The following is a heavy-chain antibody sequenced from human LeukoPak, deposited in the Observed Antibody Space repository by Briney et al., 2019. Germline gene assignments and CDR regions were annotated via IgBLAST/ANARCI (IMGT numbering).Heavy chain of an antibody. Sequence: GASVKVSCKASGYTFTSYSMHWVRQAPGQGLEWMGIINPSGGGTSYAQKFQGRVTMTEDTSTDTAYMELSSLRSEDTAVYYCATVQSPVTFGYYFDYWGQGTLVTVSS. V-gene: IGHV1-46*01. CDR1: GYTFTSYS. CDR3: ATVQSPVTFGYYFDY. D-gene: IGHD3-16*01. J-gene: IGHJ4*02. CDR2: INPSGGGT.